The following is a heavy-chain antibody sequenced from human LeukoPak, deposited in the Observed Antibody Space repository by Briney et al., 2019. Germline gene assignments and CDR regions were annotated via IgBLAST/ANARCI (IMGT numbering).Heavy chain of an antibody. CDR3: ARGGYYDLLTGYFH. V-gene: IGHV3-30*04. CDR1: GFTFSYYA. CDR2: ISYDGSDE. D-gene: IGHD3-9*01. J-gene: IGHJ4*02. Sequence: GGSLRLSCAASGFTFSYYAMHWVRQAPGKGLEWVAIISYDGSDEHYADSVKGRFIISRDNSKNTLDLQMNSLRAEDTAVYFCARGGYYDLLTGYFHWGQGTLVTVSS.